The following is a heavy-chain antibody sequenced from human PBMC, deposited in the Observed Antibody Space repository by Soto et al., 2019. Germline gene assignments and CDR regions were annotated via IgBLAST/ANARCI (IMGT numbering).Heavy chain of an antibody. D-gene: IGHD3-16*01. CDR2: ISYDGSNK. J-gene: IGHJ4*02. CDR1: GFTFSSYG. Sequence: GGSLRLSCAASGFTFSSYGMHWVRQAPGKGLEWVAVISYDGSNKYYADSVKGRFTISRDNAKNSLYLQMNSLRVEDTAVYYCARDWVCPCDYWGQGTLVTVSS. CDR3: ARDWVCPCDY. V-gene: IGHV3-30*03.